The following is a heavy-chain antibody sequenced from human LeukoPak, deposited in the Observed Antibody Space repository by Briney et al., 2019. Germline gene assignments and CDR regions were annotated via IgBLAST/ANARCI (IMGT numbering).Heavy chain of an antibody. J-gene: IGHJ4*02. CDR3: ARGELRFLEWLSTEGYFDY. CDR2: IYYSGNT. D-gene: IGHD3-3*01. V-gene: IGHV4-59*12. Sequence: SETLSLTCTVSGGSISTYYWSWIRQPPGKGLEWIGYIYYSGNTNYNPSLKSRVTMSVDTSKNQFSLKLSSVTAADTAVYYCARGELRFLEWLSTEGYFDYWGQGTLVTVSS. CDR1: GGSISTYY.